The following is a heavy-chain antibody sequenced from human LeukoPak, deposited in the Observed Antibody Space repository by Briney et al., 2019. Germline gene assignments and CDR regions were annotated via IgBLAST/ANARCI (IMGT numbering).Heavy chain of an antibody. J-gene: IGHJ4*02. V-gene: IGHV4-4*02. D-gene: IGHD1-26*01. CDR2: ISLRGLT. CDR1: GGSISGTNW. CDR3: SRESGPFSPFGF. Sequence: SETLSLTCGVSGGSISGTNWWSWVRQPPGQGLEWIGEISLRGLTNYNPSLRSRLTMSLDESKNQVSLNLTSVTAADTTVYYCSRESGPFSPFGFWGQGTLVSVHS.